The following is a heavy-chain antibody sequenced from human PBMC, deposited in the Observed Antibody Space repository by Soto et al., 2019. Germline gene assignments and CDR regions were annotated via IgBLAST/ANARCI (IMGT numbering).Heavy chain of an antibody. Sequence: SAKVSCKASGGTFSSYAISWVRQAPGQGLEWMGGIIPIFGTANYAQKFQGRVTITADESTSTAYMELSSLRSEDTAVYYCAKTPGDWNDFCFDPWGQGTLVTVSS. CDR2: IIPIFGTA. V-gene: IGHV1-69*13. D-gene: IGHD1-1*01. J-gene: IGHJ5*02. CDR3: AKTPGDWNDFCFDP. CDR1: GGTFSSYA.